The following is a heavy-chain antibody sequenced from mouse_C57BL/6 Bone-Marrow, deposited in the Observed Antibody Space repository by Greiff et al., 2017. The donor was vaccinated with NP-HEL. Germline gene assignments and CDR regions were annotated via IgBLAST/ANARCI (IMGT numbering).Heavy chain of an antibody. Sequence: VQVVESGAELAKPGASVKLSCKASGYTFTSYWMHWVKQRPGQGLEWIGYINPSSGYTKYNQKFKDKATLTADKSSSTAYMQLSSLTYEDSAVYYCASHSNWQAWFAYWGQGTLVTVSA. CDR1: GYTFTSYW. CDR2: INPSSGYT. V-gene: IGHV1-7*01. D-gene: IGHD2-5*01. CDR3: ASHSNWQAWFAY. J-gene: IGHJ3*01.